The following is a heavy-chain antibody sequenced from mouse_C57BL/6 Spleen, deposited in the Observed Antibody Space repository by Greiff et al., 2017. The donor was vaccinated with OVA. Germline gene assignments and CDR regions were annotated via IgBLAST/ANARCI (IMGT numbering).Heavy chain of an antibody. J-gene: IGHJ3*01. CDR3: AIYDYDEGAY. D-gene: IGHD2-4*01. CDR2: IDPSDSYT. CDR1: GYTFTSYW. Sequence: QVQLQQPGAELVMPGASVKLSCKASGYTFTSYWMHWVKQRPGQGLEWIGEIDPSDSYTNYNQKFKGKSTLTVDKSSSTAYMQLSSLTSEDAAVYYCAIYDYDEGAYWGQGTLVTVSA. V-gene: IGHV1-69*01.